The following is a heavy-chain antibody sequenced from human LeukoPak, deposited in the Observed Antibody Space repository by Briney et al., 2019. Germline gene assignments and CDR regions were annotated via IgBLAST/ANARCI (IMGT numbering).Heavy chain of an antibody. CDR2: ISAYNGNT. Sequence: ASVKVSCKASGYTFTSYGISWVRQAPGQGLEWMGWISAYNGNTNYAQKLQGRVTMTTDTSTSTAYMELRSLRSDDTAVYYCARSSYYYDSSGYVASTSYDYWGQGTLVTVSS. CDR3: ARSSYYYDSSGYVASTSYDY. CDR1: GYTFTSYG. D-gene: IGHD3-22*01. V-gene: IGHV1-18*01. J-gene: IGHJ4*02.